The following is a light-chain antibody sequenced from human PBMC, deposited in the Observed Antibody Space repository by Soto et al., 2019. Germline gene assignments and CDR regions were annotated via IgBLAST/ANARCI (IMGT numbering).Light chain of an antibody. CDR2: EVS. V-gene: IGLV2-14*01. CDR3: SSDKTSSTRV. CDR1: YKY. J-gene: IGLJ1*01. Sequence: QSVLTQPASVSGSPGQSITSSCTGSYKYVSCYQQHPGKAPKFMIYEVSNRPSGVSNRFSGSKSGNTASLTISGLQAEDEADYYCSSDKTSSTRVFGPGTKVTVL.